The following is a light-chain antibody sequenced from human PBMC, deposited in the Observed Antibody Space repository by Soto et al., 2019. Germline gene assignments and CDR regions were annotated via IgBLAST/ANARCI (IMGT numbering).Light chain of an antibody. CDR1: SSDVGATDY. J-gene: IGLJ1*01. CDR2: EVS. V-gene: IGLV2-8*01. CDR3: ISHACDSNV. Sequence: QSALTQPPSASGSPGQSVTISCTGTSSDVGATDYVSWYQQHPGKAPKLTIYEVSKRPSGVPDRFSGSKSGNTASLTVSGLQVEDGADYYCISHACDSNVFGTGTKLTVL.